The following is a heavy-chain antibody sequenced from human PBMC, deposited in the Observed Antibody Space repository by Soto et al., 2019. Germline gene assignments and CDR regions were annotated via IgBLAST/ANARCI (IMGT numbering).Heavy chain of an antibody. D-gene: IGHD6-13*01. CDR1: GFTFSDYY. V-gene: IGHV3-11*01. J-gene: IGHJ6*02. CDR2: ISSRGSTI. CDR3: ARDRVAAPGPYYYGMDV. Sequence: QVQLVESGGGLVKPGGSLRLSCAASGFTFSDYYMSWIRQAPGKGLEWVSYISSRGSTIYYAYSVKGRFTISRDNAKNSLNLQMNSLRAEDTAVYYCARDRVAAPGPYYYGMDVWCQGTTVTVSS.